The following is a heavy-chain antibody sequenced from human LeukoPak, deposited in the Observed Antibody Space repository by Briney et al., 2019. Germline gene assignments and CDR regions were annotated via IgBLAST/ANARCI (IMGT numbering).Heavy chain of an antibody. CDR1: GGCISSSSYY. Sequence: PSETLSLTCTVSGGCISSSSYYWGWIRQPPGKGLEWIGSIHYSGSTYYNPSLKSRVTISVDTSKNQFSLKLSSVTAADTAVYYCARARDRGYSSSWYRLNPGVSYMDVWGKGTTVTISS. J-gene: IGHJ6*03. CDR3: ARARDRGYSSSWYRLNPGVSYMDV. V-gene: IGHV4-39*07. D-gene: IGHD6-13*01. CDR2: IHYSGST.